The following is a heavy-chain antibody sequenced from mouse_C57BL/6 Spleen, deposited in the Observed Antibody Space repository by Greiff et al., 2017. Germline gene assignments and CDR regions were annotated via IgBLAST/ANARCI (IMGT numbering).Heavy chain of an antibody. Sequence: QVQLKESGPGLVQPSQSLSITCTVSGFSLTSYGVHWVRQSPGKGLEWLGVIWSGGSTDYNAAFISRLSISKDNSKSQVFFKMNSLQADDTAIYYCARRHDGYYADYYAMDYWGQGTSVTVSS. V-gene: IGHV2-2*01. J-gene: IGHJ4*01. CDR3: ARRHDGYYADYYAMDY. D-gene: IGHD2-3*01. CDR2: IWSGGST. CDR1: GFSLTSYG.